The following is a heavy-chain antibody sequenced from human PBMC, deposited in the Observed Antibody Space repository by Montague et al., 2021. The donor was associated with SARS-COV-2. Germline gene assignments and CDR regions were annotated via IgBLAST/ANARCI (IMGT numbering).Heavy chain of an antibody. J-gene: IGHJ3*02. Sequence: TLSLTCTVSGGSIRSSDNYWSWIRQHPGKGLEWIGYIYPSGTTYYNPSLRSRVTISVDTSKKQFSLKLSSVTATDTAVYYCARGMYGLTETKDAFDIWGQGTMVSASS. CDR1: GGSIRSSDNY. CDR2: IYPSGTT. V-gene: IGHV4-31*03. CDR3: ARGMYGLTETKDAFDI. D-gene: IGHD1-20*01.